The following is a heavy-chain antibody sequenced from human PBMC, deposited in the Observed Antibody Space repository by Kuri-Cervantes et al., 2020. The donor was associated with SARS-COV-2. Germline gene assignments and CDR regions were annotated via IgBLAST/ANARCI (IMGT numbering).Heavy chain of an antibody. V-gene: IGHV5-51*01. CDR1: VYSFTRYW. CDR3: ASNGGDGYNYAFDF. CDR2: IYPGDSDT. Sequence: KVSCKGSVYSFTRYWIGWVRQMPGKGLEWMGIIYPGDSDTRYSPCLQGQVTMSADKSISTAYLQRSSLKASDPAMYCCASNGGDGYNYAFDFWGQGTMVTVSS. D-gene: IGHD5-24*01. J-gene: IGHJ3*01.